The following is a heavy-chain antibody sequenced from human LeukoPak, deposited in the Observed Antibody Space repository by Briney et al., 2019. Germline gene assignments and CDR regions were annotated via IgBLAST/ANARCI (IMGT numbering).Heavy chain of an antibody. D-gene: IGHD1-7*01. CDR2: INHSGST. V-gene: IGHV4-34*01. Sequence: AETLSLTCAVYGGSFSGYYWSWIRQPPGKGLEWIGEINHSGSTNYNPSLKSRVTISVDTSKNQFSLKLSSVTAADTAVHYCARGMDGELIDDAFDIWGQGTMVTVSS. J-gene: IGHJ3*02. CDR1: GGSFSGYY. CDR3: ARGMDGELIDDAFDI.